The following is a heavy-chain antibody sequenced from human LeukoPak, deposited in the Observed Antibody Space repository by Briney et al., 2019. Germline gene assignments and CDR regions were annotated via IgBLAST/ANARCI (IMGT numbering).Heavy chain of an antibody. CDR2: IKQDGSEK. J-gene: IGHJ5*02. CDR1: GFTFSSYW. V-gene: IGHV3-7*04. D-gene: IGHD5-18*01. Sequence: PGGSLRLSCAASGFTFSSYWMSWVRQAPGKGLEWVANIKQDGSEKYYVDTVKGRFTISRDNAKNSLYLQMNSLRAEDTAVYYCARPDTAMVKGGFDPWGQGTLVTVSS. CDR3: ARPDTAMVKGGFDP.